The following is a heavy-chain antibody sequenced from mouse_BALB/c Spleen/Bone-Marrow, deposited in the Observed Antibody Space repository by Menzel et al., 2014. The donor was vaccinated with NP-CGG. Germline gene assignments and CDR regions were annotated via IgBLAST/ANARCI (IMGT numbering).Heavy chain of an antibody. CDR2: INPSNGRT. V-gene: IGHV1S81*02. D-gene: IGHD2-4*01. CDR1: GYTFTSYW. Sequence: QVQLQQSGAELVKPGASVKLPCKASGYTFTSYWMHWVKQRPGQGLEWIGEINPSNGRTNYNEKFKSKATLTVGKSSSTAYMQLSSLTSEDSAVYYCARDYDYWYFDVWGAGTTVTVSS. J-gene: IGHJ1*01. CDR3: ARDYDYWYFDV.